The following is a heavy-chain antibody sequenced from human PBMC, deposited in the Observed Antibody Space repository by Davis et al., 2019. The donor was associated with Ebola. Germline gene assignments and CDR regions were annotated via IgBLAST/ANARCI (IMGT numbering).Heavy chain of an antibody. V-gene: IGHV4-30-4*01. Sequence: MPSETLSLTCTVSGGSISSGDYYWSWIRQPPGKGLEWIGYIYYSGSTYYNPSLKSRVTISVDTSKNQFSLKLSSVTAADTAVYYCARQIAVGYYYGMDVWGQGTTVTVSS. CDR2: IYYSGST. J-gene: IGHJ6*02. D-gene: IGHD6-19*01. CDR3: ARQIAVGYYYGMDV. CDR1: GGSISSGDYY.